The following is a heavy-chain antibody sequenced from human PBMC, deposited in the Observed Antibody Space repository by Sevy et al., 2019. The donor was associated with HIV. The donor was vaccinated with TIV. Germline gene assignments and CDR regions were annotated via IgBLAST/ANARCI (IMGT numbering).Heavy chain of an antibody. CDR1: GGSISGHY. V-gene: IGHV4-59*11. J-gene: IGHJ4*02. Sequence: SETLSLTCTVSGGSISGHYWGWIRQSPGKGLEWIAYMYDSGSSNYNTSLRSRVTISVDTSKNQISLRLSYVTAADTAVYYCARGGALTYYDTSGFLKYFDSWGPGNLVTVSS. CDR3: ARGGALTYYDTSGFLKYFDS. D-gene: IGHD3-22*01. CDR2: MYDSGSS.